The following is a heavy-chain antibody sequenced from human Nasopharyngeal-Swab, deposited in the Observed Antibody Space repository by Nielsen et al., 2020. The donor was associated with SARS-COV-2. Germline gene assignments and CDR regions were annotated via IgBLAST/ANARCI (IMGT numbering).Heavy chain of an antibody. CDR2: ISSSSSYI. CDR3: ASDPYYDTSDDAFDI. J-gene: IGHJ3*02. V-gene: IGHV3-21*01. Sequence: VRQMPGKGLEWVSSISSSSSYIYYADSVKGRFTISRDNAKNSLYLQMNSLRAEDTAVYYCASDPYYDTSDDAFDIWGQGTTVTVSS. D-gene: IGHD3-22*01.